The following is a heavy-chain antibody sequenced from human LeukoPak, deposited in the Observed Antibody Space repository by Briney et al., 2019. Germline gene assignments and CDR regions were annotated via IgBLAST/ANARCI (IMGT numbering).Heavy chain of an antibody. D-gene: IGHD2-2*01. CDR2: IIPIFGTA. CDR1: GYTFTGYY. Sequence: GASVKVSCKASGYTFTGYYMHWVRQAPGQGLEWMGGIIPIFGTANYAQKFQGRVTITADESTSTAYMELSSLRSEDTAVYYCAASSMPVVVVPAAGLDYWGQGTLVTVSS. CDR3: AASSMPVVVVPAAGLDY. J-gene: IGHJ4*02. V-gene: IGHV1-69*13.